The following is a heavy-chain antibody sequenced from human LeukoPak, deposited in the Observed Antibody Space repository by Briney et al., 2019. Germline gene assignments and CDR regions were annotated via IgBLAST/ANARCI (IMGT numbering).Heavy chain of an antibody. CDR1: GGTFSSYA. V-gene: IGHV1-69*06. Sequence: SVKVSCKASGGTFSSYAISWVRQAPGQGLEWMGGIIPIFGTANYAQKFQDRVTMTEDTSTDTANMELTSLASEDTAVYYCATQARGYFYYWGQGTLVTVSS. CDR2: IIPIFGTA. D-gene: IGHD4-23*01. CDR3: ATQARGYFYY. J-gene: IGHJ4*02.